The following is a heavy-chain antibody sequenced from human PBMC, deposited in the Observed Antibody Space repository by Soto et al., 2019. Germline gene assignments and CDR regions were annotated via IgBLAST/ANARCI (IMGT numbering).Heavy chain of an antibody. J-gene: IGHJ6*02. D-gene: IGHD3-22*01. CDR1: GGSISSINW. Sequence: LSLTCAVSGGSISSINWWSWVRQPPGKGLEWIGEIHHSGSTNYNPSLKSRVTISVDKSKNQFSLKLSSVTAADTAVYYCARRLYYDSSGFEGGGMDVWGQGTTVTVSS. CDR2: IHHSGST. V-gene: IGHV4-4*02. CDR3: ARRLYYDSSGFEGGGMDV.